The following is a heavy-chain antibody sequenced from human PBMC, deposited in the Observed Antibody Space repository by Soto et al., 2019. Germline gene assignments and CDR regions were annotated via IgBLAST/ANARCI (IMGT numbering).Heavy chain of an antibody. CDR2: IIPIFGTA. CDR3: ASGAGTSYYYYGMDV. CDR1: GGTFSSYA. Sequence: ASVKVSCKASGGTFSSYAISWVRQAPGQGLEWMGGIIPIFGTANYAQKFQGRVTITADESTSTAYMELSSRRSEDTAVYYCASGAGTSYYYYGMDVWGQGTTVTVSS. V-gene: IGHV1-69*13. J-gene: IGHJ6*02. D-gene: IGHD1-1*01.